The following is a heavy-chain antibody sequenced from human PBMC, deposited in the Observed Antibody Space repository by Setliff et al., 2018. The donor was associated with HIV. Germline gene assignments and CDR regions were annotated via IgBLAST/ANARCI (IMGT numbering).Heavy chain of an antibody. J-gene: IGHJ3*02. Sequence: AASVKVSCKASGYTFTSYDINWVRQATGQGLEWMGWINPNSGNTGYAQKFQGRVAMTRDTSINTVYMELSSLRSEDTAVYYCARRIAFDIWGQGTMVTVSS. CDR2: INPNSGNT. V-gene: IGHV1-8*02. CDR1: GYTFTSYD. CDR3: ARRIAFDI.